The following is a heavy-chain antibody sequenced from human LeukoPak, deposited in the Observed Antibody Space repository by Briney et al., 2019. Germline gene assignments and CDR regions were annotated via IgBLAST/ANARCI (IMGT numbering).Heavy chain of an antibody. V-gene: IGHV3-30-3*01. CDR3: ARPSYSSGWSYYYYGMDV. Sequence: GGSLRLSCAASGFTFSSYAMHWVRQAPGKGLEWVAVISYDGSNKYYADSVKGRFTISRDNSKNTLYLQMNSLRAEDTAVYYCARPSYSSGWSYYYYGMDVWGQGTTVTVSS. D-gene: IGHD6-19*01. CDR1: GFTFSSYA. CDR2: ISYDGSNK. J-gene: IGHJ6*02.